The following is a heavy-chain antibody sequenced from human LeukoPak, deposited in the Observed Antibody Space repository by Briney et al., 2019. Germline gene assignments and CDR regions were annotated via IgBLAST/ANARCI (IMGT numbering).Heavy chain of an antibody. CDR3: ASSGSYRFDY. CDR2: ITASGTAM. Sequence: GGSLRLSCAASGFTFSSYSMNWVRQAPGKGLKWVSHITASGTAMFYADSVKGRFTISRDNAKNSLYLQMNSLRDEDTAVYYCASSGSYRFDYWGQGTLVTVSS. J-gene: IGHJ4*02. V-gene: IGHV3-48*02. CDR1: GFTFSSYS. D-gene: IGHD1-26*01.